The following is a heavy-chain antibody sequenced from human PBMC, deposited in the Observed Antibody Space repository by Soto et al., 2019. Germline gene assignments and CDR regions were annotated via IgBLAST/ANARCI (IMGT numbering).Heavy chain of an antibody. D-gene: IGHD6-13*01. CDR2: IIPILGIA. V-gene: IGHV1-69*02. CDR3: VRALSLPGAAAGLDY. J-gene: IGHJ4*02. CDR1: GGTFSSYT. Sequence: QVQLVQSGAEVKKPGSSVKVSCKASGGTFSSYTISWVRQAPGQGLEWMGRIIPILGIANYAQKFQGRVTITADKSTSTAYMELSSLRSEDTAVYYCVRALSLPGAAAGLDYWGQGTLVTVSS.